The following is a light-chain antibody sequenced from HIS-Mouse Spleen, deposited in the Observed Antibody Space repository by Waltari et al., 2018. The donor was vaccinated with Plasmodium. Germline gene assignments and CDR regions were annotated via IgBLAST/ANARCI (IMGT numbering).Light chain of an antibody. Sequence: EIVMTQSPATLSVSPGERATLSCRASQRVSSNLAWYQQKPGQAPRLLIYGASTRATGIPARFSGSGSGTEFTLTISSLQSEDFAVYYCQQYNNWSFTFGPGTKVDMK. CDR3: QQYNNWSFT. J-gene: IGKJ3*01. CDR1: QRVSSN. CDR2: GAS. V-gene: IGKV3-15*01.